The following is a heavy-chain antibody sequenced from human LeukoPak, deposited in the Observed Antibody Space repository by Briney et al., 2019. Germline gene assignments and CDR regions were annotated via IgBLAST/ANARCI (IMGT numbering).Heavy chain of an antibody. J-gene: IGHJ5*02. CDR2: IYYSGST. CDR1: GVSISSGDYY. CDR3: AKYYYDSSGYFHGFDP. Sequence: SVTLSLTCTVSGVSISSGDYYWSWIRQHPGKGLEWIGYIYYSGSTYYNPSLKSRVTISVDTSKNQFSLKLSSVTAADTAVYYCAKYYYDSSGYFHGFDPWGQGTLVTVSS. V-gene: IGHV4-31*03. D-gene: IGHD3-22*01.